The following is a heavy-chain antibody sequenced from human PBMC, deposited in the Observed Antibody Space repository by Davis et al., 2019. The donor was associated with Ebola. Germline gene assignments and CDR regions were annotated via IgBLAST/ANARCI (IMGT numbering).Heavy chain of an antibody. CDR3: VRPRYYYDSSGYYGY. J-gene: IGHJ4*02. Sequence: SETLSLTCAVSGGSISSSNWWSWVRQPPGKGLEWIGEIYHSGSTNYNPSLKSRVTISVDKSKNQFSLKLSSVTAADTAVYYCVRPRYYYDSSGYYGYWGQGTLVTVSS. V-gene: IGHV4-4*02. D-gene: IGHD3-22*01. CDR1: GGSISSSNW. CDR2: IYHSGST.